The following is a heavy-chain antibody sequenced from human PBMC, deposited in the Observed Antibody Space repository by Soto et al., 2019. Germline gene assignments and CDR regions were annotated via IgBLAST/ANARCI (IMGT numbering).Heavy chain of an antibody. CDR2: IYPGDSDT. CDR3: ARHGGQYCSSTSCYYYYYGMDV. D-gene: IGHD2-2*01. Sequence: GESLKISYKGSGYRFTSYWSGWVRQMPGKGLEWMGIIYPGDSDTRYSPSFQGQVTISADKSISTAYLQWSSLKASDTAMYYCARHGGQYCSSTSCYYYYYGMDVWGQGTTVTGSS. V-gene: IGHV5-51*01. CDR1: GYRFTSYW. J-gene: IGHJ6*02.